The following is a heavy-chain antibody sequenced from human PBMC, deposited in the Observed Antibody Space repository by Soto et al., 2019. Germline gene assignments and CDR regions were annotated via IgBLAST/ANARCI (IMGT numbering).Heavy chain of an antibody. J-gene: IGHJ5*01. CDR2: INPGAGGR. CDR1: GYTVTSYF. V-gene: IGHV1-46*04. D-gene: IGHD4-4*01. Sequence: ASVKVSCKVSGYTVTSYFIHWARQAPGQGLEWIGVINPGAGGRSYAQKLQGRVTLTGDTSPSTVYMELSSLPSDDTGVYYCAKGPSRRDYSTDRRYDTWG. CDR3: AKGPSRRDYSTDRRYDT.